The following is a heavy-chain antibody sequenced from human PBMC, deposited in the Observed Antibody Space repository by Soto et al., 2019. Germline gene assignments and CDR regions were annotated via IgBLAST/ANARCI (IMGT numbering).Heavy chain of an antibody. CDR1: GFTFSSYS. D-gene: IGHD6-6*01. CDR2: ISSSSSYI. V-gene: IGHV3-21*01. Sequence: EVQLVESGGGLVKPGGSLRLSCAASGFTFSSYSMNWVRQAPGKGLEWVSSISSSSSYIYYADSVKGRFTISRDNAKNSLYLQMNSLRAEDTAVYYCAKGLPQYSSSSVCGWFDPWGQGTLVTVSS. J-gene: IGHJ5*02. CDR3: AKGLPQYSSSSVCGWFDP.